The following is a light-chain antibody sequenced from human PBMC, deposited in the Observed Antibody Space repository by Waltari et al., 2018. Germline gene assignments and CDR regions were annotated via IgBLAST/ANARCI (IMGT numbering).Light chain of an antibody. J-gene: IGKJ2*01. Sequence: DIQMTQSPSSLSASVGDRVTITCWSSQSSSNWLAWYQQQPGKDPILLIYKSSILKSGVPSRFSGSGSGTQFTLTISSLQPGDFATYYCQQYNTYSSFGQGTKLEIK. CDR1: QSSSNW. CDR3: QQYNTYSS. CDR2: KSS. V-gene: IGKV1-5*03.